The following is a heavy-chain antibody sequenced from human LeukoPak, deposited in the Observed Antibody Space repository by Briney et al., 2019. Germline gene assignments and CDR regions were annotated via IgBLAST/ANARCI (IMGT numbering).Heavy chain of an antibody. V-gene: IGHV3-30-3*01. J-gene: IGHJ4*02. D-gene: IGHD1-1*01. CDR2: ISYDGSKK. CDR3: ARGYNWNDAPFDY. Sequence: PGRSLRLSCAASGFTFSSYTMHWVRQAPGKGLEWVAVISYDGSKKYYADSVKGRFTISRDNSKNTLYLQVSSLRAEDTAVYYCARGYNWNDAPFDYWGQGTLVTVSS. CDR1: GFTFSSYT.